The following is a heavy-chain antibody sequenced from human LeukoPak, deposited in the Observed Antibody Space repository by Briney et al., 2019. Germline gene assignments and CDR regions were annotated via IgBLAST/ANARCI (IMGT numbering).Heavy chain of an antibody. CDR2: IYYSGST. CDR1: GGSISSSSYY. Sequence: SETLSLTCTVSGGSISSSSYYWGWIRQPPGKGLEWIGSIYYSGSTYYNPSLKSRVTISVDTSKNQFSLKLSSVTAADTAVYYCARYGRPTPDYYYYGMDVWGQGTTVTVSS. J-gene: IGHJ6*02. D-gene: IGHD4-17*01. V-gene: IGHV4-39*07. CDR3: ARYGRPTPDYYYYGMDV.